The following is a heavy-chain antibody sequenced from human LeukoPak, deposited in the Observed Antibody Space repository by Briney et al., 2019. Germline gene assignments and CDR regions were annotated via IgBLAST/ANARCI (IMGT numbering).Heavy chain of an antibody. CDR2: MNGEGTTI. J-gene: IGHJ4*02. D-gene: IGHD1-7*01. CDR3: ATARNFRFEY. Sequence: GGSLRLSCAASGFTFSSYGMHWVRQAPGKGLMWVSRMNGEGTTIDYADSVKGRFTVSRDYAKNTLFLQMNNLRTEDTALYFCATARNFRFEYWGQGSLVIVSA. CDR1: GFTFSSYG. V-gene: IGHV3-74*01.